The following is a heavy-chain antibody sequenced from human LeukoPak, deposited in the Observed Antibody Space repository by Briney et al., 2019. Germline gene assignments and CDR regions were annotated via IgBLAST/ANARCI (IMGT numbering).Heavy chain of an antibody. V-gene: IGHV5-51*01. CDR3: ARPYSSSWRMAVGY. J-gene: IGHJ4*02. CDR1: GYSFTSYW. Sequence: GESLKISCKGSGYSFTSYWIGWVRQMPGKGLEWMGIIYPGDSDIRYSPSFQGQVTISVDKSISTAYLQWSSLKASDTAIYYCARPYSSSWRMAVGYWGQGTLVTVSS. CDR2: IYPGDSDI. D-gene: IGHD6-13*01.